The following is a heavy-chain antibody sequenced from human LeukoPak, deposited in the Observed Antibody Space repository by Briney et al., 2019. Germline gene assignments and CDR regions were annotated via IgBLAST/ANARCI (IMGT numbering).Heavy chain of an antibody. J-gene: IGHJ4*02. V-gene: IGHV4-59*01. CDR2: VYYSGSA. D-gene: IGHD3-10*01. CDR3: AEGTNYYSDY. Sequence: PSETLSLTCTVSGGSISRYFWSWIRQPPGKGVEWIGYVYYSGSAHYNPSLKSRVTISVDTSKNQFSLKVSSVTAADTAIYYCAEGTNYYSDYWGQPSLVTVSS. CDR1: GGSISRYF.